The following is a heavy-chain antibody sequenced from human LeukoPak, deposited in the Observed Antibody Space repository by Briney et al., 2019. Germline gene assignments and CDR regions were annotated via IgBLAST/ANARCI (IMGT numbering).Heavy chain of an antibody. D-gene: IGHD6-13*01. CDR2: IRGDTGDT. Sequence: ASVTVSCKTSGYTLSDYYMHWVRQAPGQGREWMGWIRGDTGDTDSPQKFQGRVTMTRDTSSNTAYMELSRLTFDDTARYFCARVRGNSCDYWGQGTLVTVSS. V-gene: IGHV1-2*02. CDR3: ARVRGNSCDY. CDR1: GYTLSDYY. J-gene: IGHJ4*02.